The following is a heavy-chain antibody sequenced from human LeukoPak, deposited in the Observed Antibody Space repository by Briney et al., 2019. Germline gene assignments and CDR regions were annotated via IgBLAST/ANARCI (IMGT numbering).Heavy chain of an antibody. V-gene: IGHV4-34*01. CDR3: ARLGYRLLYAYYYYYMDV. CDR2: INHSGGT. J-gene: IGHJ6*03. CDR1: GETFSGYS. Sequence: SETLSLTCAVYGETFSGYSWGWIRQPPGKGLEWIGEINHSGGTNYNPSLKSRVNVSVDTSKSQFSLSLTSLTAADTAVYYCARLGYRLLYAYYYYYMDVWGKGTTVTVSS. D-gene: IGHD5-12*01.